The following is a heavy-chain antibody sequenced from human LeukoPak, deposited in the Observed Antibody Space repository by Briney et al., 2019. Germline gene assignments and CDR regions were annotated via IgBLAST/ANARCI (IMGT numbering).Heavy chain of an antibody. Sequence: GGSLRLSCAASGFTFSSYAMSWVRQAPGKGLEWVSAIGGSGGSTYYADSVKGRSTISRDNSKNTLYLQMNSLRAEDTAVYYCAKVRRKDYDFWSGQKGFDYWGQGTLVTVSS. CDR2: IGGSGGST. D-gene: IGHD3-3*01. CDR1: GFTFSSYA. V-gene: IGHV3-23*01. J-gene: IGHJ4*02. CDR3: AKVRRKDYDFWSGQKGFDY.